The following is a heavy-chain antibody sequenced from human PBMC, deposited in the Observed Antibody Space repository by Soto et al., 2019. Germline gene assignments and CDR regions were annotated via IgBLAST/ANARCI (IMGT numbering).Heavy chain of an antibody. Sequence: GGSLRLSCAASGFTFSTYGVHWVRQAPGKGLEWVAVISFDASYKYFADSVKGRFTISRDNSKNTLYLQMNSLRAEDTAVYYCAKDQARSGHYYSYGMDVWGQATTVTVSS. CDR2: ISFDASYK. D-gene: IGHD3-10*01. CDR1: GFTFSTYG. J-gene: IGHJ6*02. V-gene: IGHV3-30*18. CDR3: AKDQARSGHYYSYGMDV.